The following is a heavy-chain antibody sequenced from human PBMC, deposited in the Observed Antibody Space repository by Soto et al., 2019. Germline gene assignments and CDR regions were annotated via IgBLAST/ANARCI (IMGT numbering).Heavy chain of an antibody. CDR1: GFTFSSYE. CDR3: ARDSPVTYYDFWSGFGWFDP. J-gene: IGHJ5*02. V-gene: IGHV3-48*03. D-gene: IGHD3-3*01. Sequence: GGSLRLSCAASGFTFSSYEMNWVRQAPGKGLEWVSYISSSGSTIYYADSVKGRFTTSRDNAKNSLYLQMNSLRAEDTAVYYCARDSPVTYYDFWSGFGWFDPWGQGTLVTVSS. CDR2: ISSSGSTI.